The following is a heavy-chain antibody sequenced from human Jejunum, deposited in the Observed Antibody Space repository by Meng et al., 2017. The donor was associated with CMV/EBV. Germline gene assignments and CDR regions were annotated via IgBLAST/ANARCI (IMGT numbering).Heavy chain of an antibody. CDR2: ISYDGSNK. D-gene: IGHD3-3*01. Sequence: SYAMHWVRQAPGKGLEWVAVISYDGSNKYYADSVKGRFTISRDNSKNTLYLQMGNLRAEDMAVYYCASTSGNFWSGYFPGLSYFWGLGTLVTVSS. CDR3: ASTSGNFWSGYFPGLSYF. CDR1: SYA. J-gene: IGHJ4*02. V-gene: IGHV3-30*14.